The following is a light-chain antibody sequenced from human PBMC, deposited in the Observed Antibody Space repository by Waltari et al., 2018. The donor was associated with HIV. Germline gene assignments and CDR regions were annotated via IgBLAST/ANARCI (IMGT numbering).Light chain of an antibody. CDR2: EVS. CDR3: CSYTSSDSYV. CDR1: SSDVGRSHY. V-gene: IGLV2-14*01. J-gene: IGLJ1*01. Sequence: QSALTQPASVSGSPGQSITISCPGASSDVGRSHYVSWYQQYPGKAPKLIIYEVSSRPSGVSNRFSASKSGNTASLTISGLLAEDEADYYCCSYTSSDSYVFGTGTKVTVL.